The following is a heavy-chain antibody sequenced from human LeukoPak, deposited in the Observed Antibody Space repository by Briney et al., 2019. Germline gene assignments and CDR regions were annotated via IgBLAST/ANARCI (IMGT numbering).Heavy chain of an antibody. CDR3: ARERLSLNWFDP. J-gene: IGHJ5*02. CDR2: ISYDGSNK. CDR1: GFTFSSYA. Sequence: GGSLRLSCAASGFTFSSYAMHWVRQAPGKGLEWVAVISYDGSNKYYADSVKGRFTISRDNSKNTLYLQMNSLRAEDTAVYYCARERLSLNWFDPWGQGTLVTVSS. V-gene: IGHV3-30*04.